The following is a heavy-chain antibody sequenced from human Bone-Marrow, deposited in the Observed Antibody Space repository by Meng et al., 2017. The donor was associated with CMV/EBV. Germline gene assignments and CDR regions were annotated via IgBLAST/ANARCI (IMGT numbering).Heavy chain of an antibody. CDR1: GFTFSSYW. V-gene: IGHV3-74*01. J-gene: IGHJ6*02. D-gene: IGHD2-15*01. Sequence: GGSLRLSCAASGFTFSSYWMHRVRQAPGKGLVWVSRINSDGSSTSYADSVKGRFTISRDNAKNTLYLQMNSLRAEDTAVYYCARLGDCSGGSCYYYYYYGMDVWGQGTTVTVSS. CDR3: ARLGDCSGGSCYYYYYYGMDV. CDR2: INSDGSST.